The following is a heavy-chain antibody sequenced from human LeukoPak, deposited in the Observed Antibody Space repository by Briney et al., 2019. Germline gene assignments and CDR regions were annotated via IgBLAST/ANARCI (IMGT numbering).Heavy chain of an antibody. V-gene: IGHV3-23*01. CDR1: GFTFSSYA. CDR3: AKVKGPVRGVIINQYNWFDP. CDR2: ISGSGGST. J-gene: IGHJ5*02. Sequence: GGTLRLSCAASGFTFSSYAMSWVRQAPGKGLEWVSAISGSGGSTYYADSVKGRFSISRDNSKNTLYLQMNSLRAEDTAVYYCAKVKGPVRGVIINQYNWFDPWGQGTLVTVSS. D-gene: IGHD3-10*01.